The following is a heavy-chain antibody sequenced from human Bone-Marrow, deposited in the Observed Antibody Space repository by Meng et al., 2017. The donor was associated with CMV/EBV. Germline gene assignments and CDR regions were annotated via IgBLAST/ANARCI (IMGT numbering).Heavy chain of an antibody. CDR1: GYTFTSYG. V-gene: IGHV1-18*01. CDR3: ARSSGWSRFAY. D-gene: IGHD6-19*01. CDR2: ISAYNVNT. Sequence: QVQLGDVGVEVNTAWASVTVSCKGSGYTFTSYGISGVRQAAGQGLEWMGWISAYNVNTNYAQKLQGRVTMTTDTSTSTAYMELRSLRSDDTAVYYCARSSGWSRFAYWGQGTLVTVSS. J-gene: IGHJ4*02.